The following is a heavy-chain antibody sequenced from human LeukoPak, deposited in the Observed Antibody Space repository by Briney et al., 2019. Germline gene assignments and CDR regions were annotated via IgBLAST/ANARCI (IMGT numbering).Heavy chain of an antibody. D-gene: IGHD3-22*01. CDR2: IYSGGST. CDR1: GFTVSSNY. V-gene: IGHV3-53*01. CDR3: ASNLLSSRILVATAGAFDI. Sequence: GGSLRLSCAASGFTVSSNYMSWVRLAPGKGLEWVSVIYSGGSTYYADSVKGRFTISRDNSKNTLYLQMNSLRAEDTAVYYCASNLLSSRILVATAGAFDIWGQGTMVTVSS. J-gene: IGHJ3*02.